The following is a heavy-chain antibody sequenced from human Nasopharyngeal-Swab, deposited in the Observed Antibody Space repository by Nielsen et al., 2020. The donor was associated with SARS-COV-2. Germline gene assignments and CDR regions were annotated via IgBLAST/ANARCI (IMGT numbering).Heavy chain of an antibody. Sequence: ASVKVSCNASGYTFTTYGISWVRQAPGQGLEWMGWISAYNGNTNYAQKLQGRVTMTTDTSTSTAYMEPRSLRSDDTAVYYCARVEAYYDILTGGETWGQGTLVTVSS. CDR1: GYTFTTYG. CDR2: ISAYNGNT. J-gene: IGHJ5*02. V-gene: IGHV1-18*01. D-gene: IGHD3-9*01. CDR3: ARVEAYYDILTGGET.